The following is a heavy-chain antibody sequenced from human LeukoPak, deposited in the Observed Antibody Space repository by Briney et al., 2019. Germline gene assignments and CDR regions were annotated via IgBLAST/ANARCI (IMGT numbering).Heavy chain of an antibody. CDR2: VHPIGSST. J-gene: IGHJ4*02. D-gene: IGHD5-18*01. Sequence: GAPGRSSSTAFGYTFTRSYMHSVRHAPGHGLEWRGIVHPIGSSTSYAQKFRGRVTMTRDTSTSTVYTELSSLRCEDTAVSYCATSRPGYSYAIPAFLSDYWGQGTLVTVSS. CDR1: GYTFTRSY. CDR3: ATSRPGYSYAIPAFLSDY. V-gene: IGHV1-46*01.